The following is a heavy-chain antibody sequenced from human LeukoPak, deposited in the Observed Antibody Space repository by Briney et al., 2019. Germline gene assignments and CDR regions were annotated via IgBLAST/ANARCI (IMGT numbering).Heavy chain of an antibody. CDR3: ARGGIAMAGLSINWFDP. V-gene: IGHV1-69*13. Sequence: SVKVSCKASGGTFSSYAISWVRQAPGQGLEWMGGIIPIFGTADYAQKFQGRVTITADESTSTAYMELSSLRSEDTAVYYCARGGIAMAGLSINWFDPWGQGTLVTVSS. CDR2: IIPIFGTA. CDR1: GGTFSSYA. D-gene: IGHD6-19*01. J-gene: IGHJ5*02.